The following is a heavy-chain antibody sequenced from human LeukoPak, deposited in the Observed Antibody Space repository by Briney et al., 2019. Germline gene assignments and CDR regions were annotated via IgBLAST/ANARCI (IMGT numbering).Heavy chain of an antibody. Sequence: PGGSLRLSCAASGFTFNTYTMNWVRQAPGKGLEWVSSIFPSGGEIHYADSVRGRFTISRDNSKSTLSLQMNSLRDEDTAIYYCATYRQVLLPFESWGQGTLVTVSS. CDR3: ATYRQVLLPFES. J-gene: IGHJ4*02. CDR1: GFTFNTYT. CDR2: IFPSGGEI. V-gene: IGHV3-23*01. D-gene: IGHD2-8*02.